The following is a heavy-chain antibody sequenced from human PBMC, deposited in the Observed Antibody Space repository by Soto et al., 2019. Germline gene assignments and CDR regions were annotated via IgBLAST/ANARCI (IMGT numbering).Heavy chain of an antibody. CDR2: IYTSGST. J-gene: IGHJ4*02. Sequence: KASETLSLTCTVSGGSISSYYWSWIRQPAGKGLEWIGRIYTSGSTNYNPSLKSRVTMSVDTSKNQFSLKLSSVTAADTAVYYCVRSVPSPRMYYFDYWGQGTLVTVSS. CDR3: VRSVPSPRMYYFDY. CDR1: GGSISSYY. V-gene: IGHV4-4*07.